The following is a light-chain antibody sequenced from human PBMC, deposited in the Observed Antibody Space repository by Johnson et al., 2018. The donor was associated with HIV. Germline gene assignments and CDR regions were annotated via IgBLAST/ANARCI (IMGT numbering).Light chain of an antibody. CDR2: KHD. Sequence: HSVLSQPPSVSAAPGQKVTISCSTNSSNFGNNYVSWYQQLPGTAPKLLIYKHDKRPSGIPDRFSGSKSGTSATLGITGLQTGDEADYYCGTWDSSLSANVFGTGTKVTVL. V-gene: IGLV1-51*02. CDR3: GTWDSSLSANV. J-gene: IGLJ1*01. CDR1: SSNFGNNY.